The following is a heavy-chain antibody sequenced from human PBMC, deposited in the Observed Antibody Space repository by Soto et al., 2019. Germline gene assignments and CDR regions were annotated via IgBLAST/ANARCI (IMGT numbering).Heavy chain of an antibody. CDR2: IYYSGST. CDR1: GGSISSYY. Sequence: SETLSLTCTVSGGSISSYYWSWIRQPPGKGLEWIGYIYYSGSTNYNPSLKSRVTISVDTSKNQFSLTLSSVTAAATAVYYCACAQLPVFGAVYIYRFDSWGQGTLVTVSS. V-gene: IGHV4-59*01. D-gene: IGHD1-1*01. J-gene: IGHJ4*02. CDR3: ACAQLPVFGAVYIYRFDS.